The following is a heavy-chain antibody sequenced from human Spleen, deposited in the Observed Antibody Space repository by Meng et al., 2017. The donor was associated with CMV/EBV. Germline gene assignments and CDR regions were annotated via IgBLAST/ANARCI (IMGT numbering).Heavy chain of an antibody. CDR3: VRDQPMVRGVWWTSARYFDY. CDR1: GFTFSDYY. D-gene: IGHD3-10*01. J-gene: IGHJ4*02. V-gene: IGHV3-11*04. Sequence: GESLKISCAASGFTFSDYYMSWIRQAPGKGLEWVSSISNSGTYIYYADSVKGRFTISRDNAKNSLYLQMNSLRAEDTAVYYCVRDQPMVRGVWWTSARYFDYWGQGTLVTVSS. CDR2: ISNSGTYI.